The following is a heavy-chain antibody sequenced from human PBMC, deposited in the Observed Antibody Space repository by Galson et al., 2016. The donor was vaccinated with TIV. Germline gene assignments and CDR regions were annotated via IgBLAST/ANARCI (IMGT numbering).Heavy chain of an antibody. CDR1: GYSFTSYG. V-gene: IGHV1-18*01. J-gene: IGHJ3*01. CDR2: ISNYNVNT. CDR3: ARGRAADHAFDF. Sequence: SVKVSCRASGYSFTSYGIAWVRQAPGQGLAWMGWISNYNVNTKYAQKFQGRVTLTTDTATSTVYMGLRSLRFDDTAVYFCARGRAADHAFDFWGQGTMVTVSS. D-gene: IGHD2-15*01.